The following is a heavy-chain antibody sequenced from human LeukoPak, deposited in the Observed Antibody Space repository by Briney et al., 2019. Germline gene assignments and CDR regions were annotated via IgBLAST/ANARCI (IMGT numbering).Heavy chain of an antibody. Sequence: GGSLRLSCVASGFNFSSFAMSWVRQAPGKGLEWVSAITSSGSTDYTYYAGSVKGRFTISRDNSKNTLYLEMNSLRAEDTAVYYCAKPPHGSGWYTDNWFDPWGQGTRVTVSS. D-gene: IGHD6-19*01. J-gene: IGHJ5*02. CDR1: GFNFSSFA. CDR3: AKPPHGSGWYTDNWFDP. V-gene: IGHV3-23*05. CDR2: ITSSGSTDYT.